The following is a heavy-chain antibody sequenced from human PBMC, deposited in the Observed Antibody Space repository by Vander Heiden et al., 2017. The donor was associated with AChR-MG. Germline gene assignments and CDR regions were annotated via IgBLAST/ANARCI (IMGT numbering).Heavy chain of an antibody. Sequence: QVQLQQWGAGLLKPSETLSLTCAVYGGSFSGYYWSWIRQPPGKGLEWIGEINHSGSTNYNTSLKSRVTISVDTSKNQFSLKLSSVTAADTAVYYCVRVATPLRGYDFWSGWYGMDVWGQGTTVTVSS. D-gene: IGHD3-3*01. CDR2: INHSGST. CDR1: GGSFSGYY. V-gene: IGHV4-34*01. CDR3: VRVATPLRGYDFWSGWYGMDV. J-gene: IGHJ6*02.